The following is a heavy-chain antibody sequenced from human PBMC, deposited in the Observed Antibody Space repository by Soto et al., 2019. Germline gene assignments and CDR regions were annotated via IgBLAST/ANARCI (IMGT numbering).Heavy chain of an antibody. D-gene: IGHD4-17*01. Sequence: VQLLQSGAEVKQPGSSVKVSCKASGGTFSSHSINWVRQAPGQGLEWMGGIITLFGTANYAQNFQGRVTITPDQSTSTAYMELNSLRSDDTAVYYCAREVGYGDFSAALLDWGQGTLVTVSS. CDR2: IITLFGTA. CDR1: GGTFSSHS. V-gene: IGHV1-69*01. J-gene: IGHJ4*02. CDR3: AREVGYGDFSAALLD.